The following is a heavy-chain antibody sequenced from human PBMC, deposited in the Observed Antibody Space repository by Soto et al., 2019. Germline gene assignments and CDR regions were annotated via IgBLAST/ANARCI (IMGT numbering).Heavy chain of an antibody. V-gene: IGHV4-39*01. CDR2: IYYSGTT. J-gene: IGHJ4*02. Sequence: SETLSLTCTVSGGSISSTSYSWGWIRQPPGKGLGWIGNIYYSGTTYYNPSLKSRVTISVDTSKNQFPLRLNSVTAADTAVYYCARGAMSIPEQYWGQGTLVNVSS. D-gene: IGHD6-6*01. CDR3: ARGAMSIPEQY. CDR1: GGSISSTSYS.